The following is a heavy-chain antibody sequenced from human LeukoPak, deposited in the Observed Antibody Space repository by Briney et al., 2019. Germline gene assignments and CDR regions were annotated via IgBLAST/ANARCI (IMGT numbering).Heavy chain of an antibody. CDR1: GGSFSGYY. D-gene: IGHD1-1*01. Sequence: SETLSLTCAVYGGSFSGYYWGWIRQPPGKGLEWIGTIYYSGSTYYNPSLKSRVTISVDTSKNQFSLKLTSVTAADTAVYYCARPVPSRLGWFDPWGQGTLVTVSS. V-gene: IGHV4-34*01. CDR3: ARPVPSRLGWFDP. J-gene: IGHJ5*02. CDR2: IYYSGST.